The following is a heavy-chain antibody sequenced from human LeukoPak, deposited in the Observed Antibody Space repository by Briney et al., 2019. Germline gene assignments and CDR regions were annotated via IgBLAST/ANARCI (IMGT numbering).Heavy chain of an antibody. Sequence: LGLSLRLSCTASGFTFGDYALSWVRQAPGKGLEWVGLIRSKAFGGTAEYAASVKGRFTISRDDSKSIAYLQVNSLQTEDTAVYYCTRRSGSSGWYSLDYWGQGTLVTVSS. CDR3: TRRSGSSGWYSLDY. CDR2: IRSKAFGGTA. V-gene: IGHV3-49*04. D-gene: IGHD6-19*01. J-gene: IGHJ4*02. CDR1: GFTFGDYA.